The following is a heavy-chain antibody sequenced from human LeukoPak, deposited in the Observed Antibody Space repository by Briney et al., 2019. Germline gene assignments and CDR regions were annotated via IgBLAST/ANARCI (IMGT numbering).Heavy chain of an antibody. J-gene: IGHJ4*02. CDR1: GFTVSSNY. CDR2: IYSGGST. D-gene: IGHD6-19*01. V-gene: IGHV3-66*04. Sequence: GGSLRLSCAASGFTVSSNYMSWVRQAPGKGLEWVSVIYSGGSTYYADSVKGRFTISRDNSKNTLYLQMNSLRAKDTAVYYCAKQRSGGSGWCMDYWGQGTLVTVSS. CDR3: AKQRSGGSGWCMDY.